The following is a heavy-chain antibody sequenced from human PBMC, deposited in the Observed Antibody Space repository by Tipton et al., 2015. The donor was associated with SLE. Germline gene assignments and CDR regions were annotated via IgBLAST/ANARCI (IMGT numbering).Heavy chain of an antibody. J-gene: IGHJ3*02. D-gene: IGHD6-25*01. Sequence: QVTISADKSISTAYLQWSSLKASDTAMYYCARHSPAASDAFDIWGQGTMVTVSS. V-gene: IGHV5-51*01. CDR3: ARHSPAASDAFDI.